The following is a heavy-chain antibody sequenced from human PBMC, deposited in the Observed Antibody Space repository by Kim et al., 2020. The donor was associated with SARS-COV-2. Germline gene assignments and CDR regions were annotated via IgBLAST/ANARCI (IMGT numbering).Heavy chain of an antibody. J-gene: IGHJ5*02. CDR2: ISAYNGNT. Sequence: ASVKVSCKASGYTFTSYGISWVRQAPGQGLEWMGWISAYNGNTNYAQKLQGRVTMTTDTSTSTAYMELRSLRSDDTAVYYCARDIVATITPKNWFDPWGQGTLVTVSS. D-gene: IGHD5-12*01. CDR1: GYTFTSYG. V-gene: IGHV1-18*01. CDR3: ARDIVATITPKNWFDP.